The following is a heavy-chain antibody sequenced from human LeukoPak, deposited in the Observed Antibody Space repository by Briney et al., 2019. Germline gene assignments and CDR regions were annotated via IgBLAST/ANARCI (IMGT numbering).Heavy chain of an antibody. D-gene: IGHD7-27*01. CDR1: GGSISNTNW. CDR2: ISLTGLT. V-gene: IGHV4-4*02. J-gene: IGHJ4*02. Sequence: PSETLSLTCGVSGGSISNTNWWSSVRQPPGQGLGWIGEISLTGLTHYNPSIESRVTVSLGKAKNQLSLNLTSVTAAGTAVYYCSRENGDFSPFGYWGQGILVTV. CDR3: SRENGDFSPFGY.